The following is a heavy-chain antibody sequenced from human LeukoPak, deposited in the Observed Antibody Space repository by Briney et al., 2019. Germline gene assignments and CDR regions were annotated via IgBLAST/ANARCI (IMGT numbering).Heavy chain of an antibody. D-gene: IGHD2-2*01. CDR3: AKSRCSTSCYGGDV. Sequence: GGSLRLSCAVSGFTFSSYAMSWVRQAPGKGLEWVSGISFSGDSTYYSDSVKGRFTISRDNSKNTLYLEMSSLRVEDTAEYYCAKSRCSTSCYGGDVWGQGTTVTVSS. V-gene: IGHV3-23*01. J-gene: IGHJ6*02. CDR1: GFTFSSYA. CDR2: ISFSGDST.